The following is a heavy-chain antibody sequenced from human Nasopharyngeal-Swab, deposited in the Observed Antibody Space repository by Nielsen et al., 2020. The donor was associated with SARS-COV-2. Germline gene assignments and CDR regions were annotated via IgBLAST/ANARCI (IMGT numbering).Heavy chain of an antibody. CDR1: GFTFSSYG. J-gene: IGHJ6*03. V-gene: IGHV3-30*18. CDR3: AKDITVYSSGWFYSYYYMDV. D-gene: IGHD6-19*01. Sequence: GESLKISCAASGFTFSSYGMHWVRQAPRKGLEWVAVISYDGSNKYYADSVKGRFTISRDNSKNTLYLQMNSMRAEDTAVYYCAKDITVYSSGWFYSYYYMDVWGKGTTVTVSS. CDR2: ISYDGSNK.